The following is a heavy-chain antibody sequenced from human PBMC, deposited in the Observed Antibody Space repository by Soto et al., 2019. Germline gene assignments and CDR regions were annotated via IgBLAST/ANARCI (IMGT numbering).Heavy chain of an antibody. CDR3: ARASSNYYFDY. V-gene: IGHV3-72*01. CDR1: GFTFSDHY. D-gene: IGHD2-8*01. Sequence: EVQLVESGGGLVQPAGSLRLSCAASGFTFSDHYMDWVRQAPGKGLEWVGRARNKANSYTTEYAASVKGRFTISRDDSRKSLYLQMNSLKTEDTAMYYCARASSNYYFDYWGQGTLVTVSS. CDR2: ARNKANSYTT. J-gene: IGHJ4*02.